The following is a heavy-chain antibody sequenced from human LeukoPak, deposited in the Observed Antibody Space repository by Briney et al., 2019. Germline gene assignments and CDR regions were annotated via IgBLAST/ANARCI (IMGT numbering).Heavy chain of an antibody. CDR3: AKDSRRGSSPPREFDP. Sequence: PGGSLRLSCAASGFSLSNYWMSWVRQAPGKGLEWVSAISGSGGSTYYADSVKGRFTISRDNSKNTLYLQMNSLRAEDTAVYYCAKDSRRGSSPPREFDPWGQGTLVTVSS. J-gene: IGHJ5*02. CDR1: GFSLSNYW. V-gene: IGHV3-23*01. CDR2: ISGSGGST. D-gene: IGHD3-16*01.